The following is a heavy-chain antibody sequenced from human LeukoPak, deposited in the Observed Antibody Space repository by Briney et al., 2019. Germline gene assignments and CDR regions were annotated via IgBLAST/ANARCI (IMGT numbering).Heavy chain of an antibody. CDR2: IRFDGSNE. CDR1: GFSFSIYA. Sequence: GGSLRLSCAASGFSFSIYALHWVRQAPGKGLEWVAFIRFDGSNEYYADSVKGRFTISRDKSKNTLSLQMNGLRVEDTALYYCAKVMPPGRIRFYSYYMDVWGKGTTVTVS. V-gene: IGHV3-30*02. D-gene: IGHD2-15*01. J-gene: IGHJ6*03. CDR3: AKVMPPGRIRFYSYYMDV.